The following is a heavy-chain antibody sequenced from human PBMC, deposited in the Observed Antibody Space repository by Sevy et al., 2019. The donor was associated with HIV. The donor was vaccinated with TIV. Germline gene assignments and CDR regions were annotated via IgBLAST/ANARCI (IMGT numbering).Heavy chain of an antibody. CDR1: GFTFSNHA. CDR3: ARDGSSGGLFLKDYYYFGMDV. CDR2: IRYDGTNE. J-gene: IGHJ6*02. D-gene: IGHD3-16*01. V-gene: IGHV3-30*02. Sequence: GGSLRLSCAASGFTFSNHAMHWVRQAPGKGLEWVAFIRYDGTNEYYADSVKGRFTISRDNSKNTLYLQMNSMRAEDTAVYYCARDGSSGGLFLKDYYYFGMDVWGQGTTVTVSS.